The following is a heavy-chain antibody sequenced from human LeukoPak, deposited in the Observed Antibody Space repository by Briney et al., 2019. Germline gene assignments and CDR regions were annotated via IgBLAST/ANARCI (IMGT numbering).Heavy chain of an antibody. CDR2: ISDRGGST. Sequence: GGSLRLSCSASGFPFSSYAMHWLRQAPGKGVEYVSAISDRGGSTYYADSVKGRFTISRDNSKNTLYLQMSSLRAEDTAVYFCVRGYSFGPYGMDVWGQGTTVTVSS. J-gene: IGHJ6*02. CDR1: GFPFSSYA. D-gene: IGHD2-15*01. CDR3: VRGYSFGPYGMDV. V-gene: IGHV3-64D*09.